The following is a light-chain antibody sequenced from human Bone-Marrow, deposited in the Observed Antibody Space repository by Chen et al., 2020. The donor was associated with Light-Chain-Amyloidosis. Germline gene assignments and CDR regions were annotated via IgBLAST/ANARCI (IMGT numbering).Light chain of an antibody. CDR2: KDT. CDR3: YSAADNNLWV. CDR1: VLANRY. J-gene: IGLJ3*02. Sequence: SYVLTQPSSVSVAPGQTARITCSGDVLANRYSRWFQQKPGQAPVLVIYKDTERPSGIPERFSGSSSGTIVTLTITGAQVEDEADYYCYSAADNNLWVFGGGTKLTVL. V-gene: IGLV3-27*01.